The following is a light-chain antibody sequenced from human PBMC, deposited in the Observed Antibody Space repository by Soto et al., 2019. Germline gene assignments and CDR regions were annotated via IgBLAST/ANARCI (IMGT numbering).Light chain of an antibody. CDR1: QSVSSTY. J-gene: IGKJ4*01. V-gene: IGKV3-20*01. CDR3: QQYGSSLFT. CDR2: GAS. Sequence: EIVLTQSPGTLSLSPGERATLSCRASQSVSSTYLAWYQQKPGQAPRPLIYGASSRATGIPDRFSGSGSGTDFTLTISRLEPEDFAVYYCQQYGSSLFTFGGGTKVDIK.